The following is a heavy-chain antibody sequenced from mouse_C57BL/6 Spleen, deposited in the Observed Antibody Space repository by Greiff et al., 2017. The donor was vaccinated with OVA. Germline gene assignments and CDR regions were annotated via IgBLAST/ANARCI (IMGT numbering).Heavy chain of an antibody. CDR3: TRVRFNYYAMDY. V-gene: IGHV1-15*01. CDR1: GYTFTDYE. Sequence: QVQLQQSGAELVRPGASVTLSCKASGYTFTDYEMHWVKQTPVHGLEWIGAIDPETGGTAYNQKFKGKAILTADKSSSTAYMELRSLTSEDSAVYYCTRVRFNYYAMDYWGQGTSVTVSS. CDR2: IDPETGGT. J-gene: IGHJ4*01.